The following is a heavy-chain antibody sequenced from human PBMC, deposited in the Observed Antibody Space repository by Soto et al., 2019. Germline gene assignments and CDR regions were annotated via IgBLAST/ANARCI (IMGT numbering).Heavy chain of an antibody. D-gene: IGHD2-15*01. Sequence: GAAVKVSCKAAGYTFASYGITWVRQAPGQGPEWMGGISVYNGNTNYAQKLQGRVTMTTDTSTSTAYMELGSLRSDDTAVYYCARDGYYGIAVWGPGTTVPVSS. CDR1: GYTFASYG. CDR3: ARDGYYGIAV. J-gene: IGHJ6*02. V-gene: IGHV1-18*01. CDR2: ISVYNGNT.